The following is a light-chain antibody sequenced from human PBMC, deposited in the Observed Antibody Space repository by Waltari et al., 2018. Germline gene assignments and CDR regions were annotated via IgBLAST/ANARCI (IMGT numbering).Light chain of an antibody. CDR3: RSYTRTNTYV. CDR1: SSDVCGYNF. Sequence: QSALTQPASVSGSPGQSLTIPCTGTSSDVCGYNFVSWYQQHPGKAPNLLINDVSKRPSGVSNRFSWYKSGNTASLTISGLQAEDEADYYCRSYTRTNTYVFGTGTAVTVL. J-gene: IGLJ1*01. V-gene: IGLV2-14*03. CDR2: DVS.